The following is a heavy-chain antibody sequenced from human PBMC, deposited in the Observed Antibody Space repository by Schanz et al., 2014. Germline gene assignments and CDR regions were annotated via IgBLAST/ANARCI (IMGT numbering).Heavy chain of an antibody. D-gene: IGHD3-10*01. V-gene: IGHV1-18*01. CDR2: INAHTGNT. J-gene: IGHJ3*02. CDR1: GYIFGSHG. CDR3: ARVHIATYHYNSPGAFDI. Sequence: QVQLVQSGGEVKKPGASVRVSCKASGYIFGSHGMTWVRQAPGQGPELMGWINAHTGNTQYAQKFQGRVNMTRDTVTTTVHLELTRLRTDDTAIYYCARVHIATYHYNSPGAFDIWGQWTRVTVSS.